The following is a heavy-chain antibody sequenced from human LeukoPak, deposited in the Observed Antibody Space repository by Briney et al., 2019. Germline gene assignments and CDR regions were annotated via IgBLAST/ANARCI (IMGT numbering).Heavy chain of an antibody. CDR3: ARAKRAVAGAGIDY. D-gene: IGHD6-19*01. J-gene: IGHJ4*02. CDR2: INPNSGGT. CDR1: GYTFTGYY. Sequence: ASVKVSCKASGYTFTGYYLHWVRQAPGQGLEWMGWINPNSGGTNYAQKFQGRVTMTRDTSISTAYMEMSRLRSDDTAMYYCARAKRAVAGAGIDYWGQGTLVTVSS. V-gene: IGHV1-2*02.